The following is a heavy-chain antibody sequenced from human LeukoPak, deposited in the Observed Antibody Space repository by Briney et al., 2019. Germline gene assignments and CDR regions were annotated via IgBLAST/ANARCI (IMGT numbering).Heavy chain of an antibody. Sequence: GGSLRLSCAASGFTFSYYSVNWVRQAPGKGLEWLSYISPSGTTIYYADSVKGRFTISRDNAKNSLFLQMNSLRADDTAVYYCARESDRHHDSWNGYLALDYWGLGTLVTVSS. D-gene: IGHD3-3*01. CDR3: ARESDRHHDSWNGYLALDY. J-gene: IGHJ4*02. CDR1: GFTFSYYS. CDR2: ISPSGTTI. V-gene: IGHV3-48*01.